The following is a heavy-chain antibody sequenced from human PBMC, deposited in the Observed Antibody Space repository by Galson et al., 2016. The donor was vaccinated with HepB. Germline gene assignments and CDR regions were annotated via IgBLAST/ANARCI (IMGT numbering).Heavy chain of an antibody. J-gene: IGHJ4*02. CDR2: IKEDGSER. V-gene: IGHV3-7*03. Sequence: SLRLSCAASGFTFSNYWMTWVRQAPGRGLEWVANIKEDGSERYHVDSVKGRFAISRDNAKNSLFLQMTSLRAEDSAVYYCAGLVVILPTAPDYFDYWGQGMLVTVSS. CDR3: AGLVVILPTAPDYFDY. CDR1: GFTFSNYW. D-gene: IGHD2/OR15-2a*01.